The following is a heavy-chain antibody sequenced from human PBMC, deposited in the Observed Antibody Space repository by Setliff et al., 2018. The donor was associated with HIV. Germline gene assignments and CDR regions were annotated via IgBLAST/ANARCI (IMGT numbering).Heavy chain of an antibody. CDR3: AKDGISGGAYPPYYFDY. J-gene: IGHJ4*01. CDR2: IYGSGDT. V-gene: IGHV3-23*01. CDR1: GFTFSSFA. Sequence: RLSCAASGFTFSSFAMSWVRQAPGKGLEWVSSIYGSGDTYHADSVKGRFTISRDNSKSTLYLQMNGLRVEDTAVYYCAKDGISGGAYPPYYFDYWGHGTLVTVSS. D-gene: IGHD2-15*01.